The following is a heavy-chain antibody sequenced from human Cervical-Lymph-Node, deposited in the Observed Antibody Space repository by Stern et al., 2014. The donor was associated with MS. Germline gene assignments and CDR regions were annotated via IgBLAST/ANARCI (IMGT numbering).Heavy chain of an antibody. Sequence: EMQLVESGGGLVQSGGSLRLSCAASGFTVSSWYMSWVRRAPGKGLEWVSGIYSGGSTFQADSVKGRFTISRDNSKNTLYLQMNNLRVEDTAVYYCARGSRRDSSTWYPFDYWGQGTLVTVSS. D-gene: IGHD6-13*01. J-gene: IGHJ4*02. CDR2: IYSGGST. CDR1: GFTVSSWY. V-gene: IGHV3-66*01. CDR3: ARGSRRDSSTWYPFDY.